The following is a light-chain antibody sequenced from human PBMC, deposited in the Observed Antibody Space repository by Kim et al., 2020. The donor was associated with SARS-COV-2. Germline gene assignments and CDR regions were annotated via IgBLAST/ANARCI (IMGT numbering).Light chain of an antibody. J-gene: IGKJ2*01. CDR2: TAS. CDR3: QQSYSTPPT. CDR1: QSISSY. V-gene: IGKV1-39*01. Sequence: DIQMTQSPSSLSASVGDRVTITCRASQSISSYLNWYQQKPGKPPSLLIYTASSLQSGVPSRFSGSGSGTDFTLTIRSLQPEDSASYYCQQSYSTPPTFGQGTKLEIK.